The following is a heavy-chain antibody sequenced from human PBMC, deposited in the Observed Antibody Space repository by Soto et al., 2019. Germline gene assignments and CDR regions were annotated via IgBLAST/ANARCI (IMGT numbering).Heavy chain of an antibody. V-gene: IGHV3-48*03. Sequence: PGGSLRLSXAASGFTFSSYEMNWVRQAPGKGLEWVSYISSSGSTIYYADSVKGRFTISRDNAKNSLYLQMNSLRAEDTAVYYCAREACRSTSCYKFDYWGQGTLVTVSS. CDR3: AREACRSTSCYKFDY. CDR1: GFTFSSYE. CDR2: ISSSGSTI. D-gene: IGHD2-2*01. J-gene: IGHJ4*02.